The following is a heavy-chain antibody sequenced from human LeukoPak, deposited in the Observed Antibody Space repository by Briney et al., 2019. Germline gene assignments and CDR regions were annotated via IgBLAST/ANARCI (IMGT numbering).Heavy chain of an antibody. CDR3: ASATGLDD. CDR2: INPNSGGT. CDR1: GYTFTGYY. V-gene: IGHV1-2*02. J-gene: IGHJ4*02. D-gene: IGHD1-14*01. Sequence: ASVKVSCKASGYTFTGYYMHWVRQAPGQGLEWMGWINPNSGGTNYAQRFQGRVTMTRDTSSSTAYMELSRLRSDDTAMFYCASATGLDDWGQGTLVTVSS.